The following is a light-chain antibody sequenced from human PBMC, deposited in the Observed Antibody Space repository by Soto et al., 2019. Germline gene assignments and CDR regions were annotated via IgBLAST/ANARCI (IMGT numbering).Light chain of an antibody. J-gene: IGKJ1*01. CDR3: QQYNNWPRT. V-gene: IGKV3-15*01. CDR1: QSVSSSY. Sequence: EIVLTQSPGTLALSPGERATLSCGASQSVSSSYLAWYQQKPGQAPRLLIFAASTRATSVPARFTGSRSGTEFTLTINSLQSEDFAIYYCQQYNNWPRTFGQGTKVDIK. CDR2: AAS.